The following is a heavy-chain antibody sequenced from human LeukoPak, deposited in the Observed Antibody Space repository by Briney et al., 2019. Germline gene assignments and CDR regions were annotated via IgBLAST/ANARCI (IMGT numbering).Heavy chain of an antibody. CDR2: ISWNSGSI. J-gene: IGHJ4*02. CDR1: GFTFDDYA. V-gene: IGHV3-9*01. D-gene: IGHD3-22*01. Sequence: QAGGSLRLSCAASGFTFDDYAMHWVRQAPGKGLEWVSGISWNSGSIGYADSVKGRFTISRDNAKNSLYLQMNSLRAEDTAVYYCARHYDSSAYWYYFDYWGQGTLVTVSS. CDR3: ARHYDSSAYWYYFDY.